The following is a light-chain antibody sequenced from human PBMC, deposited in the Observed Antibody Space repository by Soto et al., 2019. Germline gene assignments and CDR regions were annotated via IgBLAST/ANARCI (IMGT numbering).Light chain of an antibody. Sequence: AIQMTQSPSSLSASVGDRVTITCRRKSGNTNELGWYQQKPGKAPKLLINAASSIQSGVPSRFSGSGSGADFTLTISSLQPEDFAAYYCLQDYAYPWTFGGGTKVDIK. CDR1: SGNTNE. V-gene: IGKV1-6*01. CDR3: LQDYAYPWT. J-gene: IGKJ4*02. CDR2: AAS.